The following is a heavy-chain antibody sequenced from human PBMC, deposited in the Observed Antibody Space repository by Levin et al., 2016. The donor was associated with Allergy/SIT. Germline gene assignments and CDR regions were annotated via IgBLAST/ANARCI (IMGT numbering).Heavy chain of an antibody. J-gene: IGHJ4*02. V-gene: IGHV1-18*01. CDR2: ISGYNGDT. CDR3: ARDMKWQWLVPRMFDL. CDR1: GYTFTSYG. Sequence: ASVKVSCKASGYTFTSYGISWVRQAPGQGLEWMGWISGYNGDTNYAENFQGRVTMTTDTSSSTVYMDLRSLRSDDTAVYYCARDMKWQWLVPRMFDLWGQGTLVTVSS. D-gene: IGHD6-19*01.